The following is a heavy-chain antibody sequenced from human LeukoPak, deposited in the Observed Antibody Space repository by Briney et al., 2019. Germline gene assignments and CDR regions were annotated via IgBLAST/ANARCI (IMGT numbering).Heavy chain of an antibody. CDR1: GFTFSSYA. D-gene: IGHD6-19*01. CDR2: ISGSGGST. CDR3: AKDQSRIAVAGTQVWFDP. Sequence: PGGSLRLSCAASGFTFSSYAMSWVRQAPGKGLEGVSAISGSGGSTYYADSVKGRFTISRDNSKNTLYLQMNSLRAEDTAVYYCAKDQSRIAVAGTQVWFDPWGQGTLVTVSS. V-gene: IGHV3-23*01. J-gene: IGHJ5*02.